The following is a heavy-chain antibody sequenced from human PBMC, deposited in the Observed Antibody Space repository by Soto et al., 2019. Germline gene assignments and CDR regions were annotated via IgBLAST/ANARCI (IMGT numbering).Heavy chain of an antibody. J-gene: IGHJ4*02. D-gene: IGHD2-15*01. CDR1: THSLSSHF. CDR3: GGASSRVSSVVAAY. V-gene: IGHV1-46*01. CDR2: INTGPNSA. Sequence: ASVKVSCNASTHSLSSHFIHWVRQPPRWWLEWRRIINTGPNSASYSQEFRGRLALTSDMPSRTVYMQLSNRRSDDTAVYYCGGASSRVSSVVAAYWRRRXLFAVSS.